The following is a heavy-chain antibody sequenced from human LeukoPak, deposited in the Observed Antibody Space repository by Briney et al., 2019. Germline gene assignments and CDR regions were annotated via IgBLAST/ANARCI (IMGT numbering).Heavy chain of an antibody. CDR3: ARDWGCSGGSCYPPH. Sequence: SETLSLTCTVSGGSISSSSYYWGWIRQPPGKGLEWIGSIYYSGSTYYNPSLKSRVTISVDTSKNQFSLKLSSVTAADTAVYYCARDWGCSGGSCYPPHWGQGTLVTVSS. D-gene: IGHD2-15*01. J-gene: IGHJ4*02. CDR1: GGSISSSSYY. V-gene: IGHV4-39*07. CDR2: IYYSGST.